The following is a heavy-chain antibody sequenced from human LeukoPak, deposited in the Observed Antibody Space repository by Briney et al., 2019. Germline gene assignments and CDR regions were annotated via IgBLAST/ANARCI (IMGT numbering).Heavy chain of an antibody. CDR2: IKQDGSEK. D-gene: IGHD2-8*01. J-gene: IGHJ4*02. CDR1: GFPFSSYW. Sequence: QPGGSLRLSCAVSGFPFSSYWMTWVRQAPGKGLEWVANIKQDGSEKNYVDSVKGRFTISRDNAKSSLFLQMNDLRTEDTAVYYCAKGGRGNGEVYWGQGTLVTVSS. V-gene: IGHV3-7*01. CDR3: AKGGRGNGEVY.